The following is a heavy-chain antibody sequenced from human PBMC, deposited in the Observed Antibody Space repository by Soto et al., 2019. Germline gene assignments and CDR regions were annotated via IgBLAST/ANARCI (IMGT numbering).Heavy chain of an antibody. D-gene: IGHD6-19*01. CDR2: IYWDDDK. CDR3: AHRQGIAVAAYFQH. Sequence: SGPTLVNPTQTLTLTCTFSGFSLSTSGVGVGWIRQPPGKALEWLALIYWDDDKRYSPSLNSRLTITKDTSKNQVVLTMTNMDPVDTATYYCAHRQGIAVAAYFQHWGQGTLVTVSS. J-gene: IGHJ1*01. CDR1: GFSLSTSGVG. V-gene: IGHV2-5*02.